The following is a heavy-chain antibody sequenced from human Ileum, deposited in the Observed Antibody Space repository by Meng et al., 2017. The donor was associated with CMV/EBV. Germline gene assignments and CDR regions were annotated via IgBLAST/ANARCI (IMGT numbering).Heavy chain of an antibody. D-gene: IGHD2-8*01. CDR3: ARDIPSYCTNGVCYTRALDY. CDR1: FTGYY. Sequence: FTGYYLHGVPQATGQGLWWMGLNNPNSGGKNYALKFQGKVTMTRDTSISTAYMELSRLRSDDTAVYYCARDIPSYCTNGVCYTRALDYWGQGTLVTVSS. CDR2: NNPNSGGK. V-gene: IGHV1-2*06. J-gene: IGHJ4*02.